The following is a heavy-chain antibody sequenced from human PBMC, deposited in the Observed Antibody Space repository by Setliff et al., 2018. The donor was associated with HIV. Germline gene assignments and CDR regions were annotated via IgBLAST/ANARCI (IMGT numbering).Heavy chain of an antibody. Sequence: SETLSLTCTVSGGSISSHYWSWIRQPPGKGLEWIGYIYYSGSTNYNPSLKSRVTISVDTSKNQFSLKLSSVTAADTAVYYCARASSSSAPGLGYYYYYMDVWGKGTTVTAP. CDR1: GGSISSHY. J-gene: IGHJ6*03. CDR2: IYYSGST. CDR3: ARASSSSAPGLGYYYYYMDV. D-gene: IGHD3-22*01. V-gene: IGHV4-59*11.